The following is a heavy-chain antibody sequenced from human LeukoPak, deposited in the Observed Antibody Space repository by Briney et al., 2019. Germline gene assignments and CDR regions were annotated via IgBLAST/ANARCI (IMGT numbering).Heavy chain of an antibody. CDR3: ARDSSYYDFWSGYYGTDNECQFDY. CDR1: GFTFSDYY. Sequence: RTRGSLRLSCAASGFTFSDYYMSWIRQAPGKGLEWVSYISSSGSTIYYADSVKGRFTISRDNAKNTLYLQMNSLRAEDTAVYYCARDSSYYDFWSGYYGTDNECQFDYWGQGTLVTVSS. CDR2: ISSSGSTI. J-gene: IGHJ4*02. D-gene: IGHD3-3*01. V-gene: IGHV3-11*04.